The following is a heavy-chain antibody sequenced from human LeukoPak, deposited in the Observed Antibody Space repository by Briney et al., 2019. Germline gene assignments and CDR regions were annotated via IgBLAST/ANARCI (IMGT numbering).Heavy chain of an antibody. CDR2: IIPIFGTA. CDR1: GGTFSSYA. J-gene: IGHJ4*02. CDR3: ARSSLFGVVTGYFDY. D-gene: IGHD3-3*01. Sequence: SVRVSCKASGGTFSSYAISWVRQAPGQGLEWMGRIIPIFGTANYAQKFQGRVTITTDESTSTAYMELSSLRSEDTAVYYCARSSLFGVVTGYFDYWGQGTLVTVSS. V-gene: IGHV1-69*05.